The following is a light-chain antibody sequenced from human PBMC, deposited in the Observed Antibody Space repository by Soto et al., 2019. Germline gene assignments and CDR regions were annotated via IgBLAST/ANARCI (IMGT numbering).Light chain of an antibody. CDR2: GAS. Sequence: IVLTQSPGTLSLSPGERATLSCRASQSVRSSYLAWYQQKPGQAPRLLIYGASSRATGIPDRFTGSGSGTDFNLTISRLEPEDFALYYCQQYADSPLNFGVGDKVEIK. V-gene: IGKV3-20*01. CDR3: QQYADSPLN. J-gene: IGKJ4*01. CDR1: QSVRSSY.